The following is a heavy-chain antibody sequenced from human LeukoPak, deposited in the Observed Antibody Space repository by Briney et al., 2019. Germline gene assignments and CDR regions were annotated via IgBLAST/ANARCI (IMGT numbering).Heavy chain of an antibody. J-gene: IGHJ5*02. D-gene: IGHD2-15*01. Sequence: SVKVSCKASGGTFSSYAISWVRQAPGQGLEWMGGIIPIFGTANYAQKLQGRVTMTTDTSTSTAYMELRSLRSDDTAVYYCAREKGVVVAHINSGNWFDPWGQGTLVTVSS. CDR2: IIPIFGTA. CDR3: AREKGVVVAHINSGNWFDP. CDR1: GGTFSSYA. V-gene: IGHV1-69*05.